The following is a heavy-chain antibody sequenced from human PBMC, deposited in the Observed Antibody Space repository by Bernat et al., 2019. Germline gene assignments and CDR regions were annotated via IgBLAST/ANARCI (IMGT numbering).Heavy chain of an antibody. CDR3: AKDRKRIAAAVDPNFDY. CDR2: ISWNSGSI. CDR1: GFTFDDYA. D-gene: IGHD6-13*01. J-gene: IGHJ4*02. V-gene: IGHV3-9*01. Sequence: EVQLVESGGGLVQPGRSLRLSCAASGFTFDDYAMHWVRQAPGKGLEWVSGISWNSGSIGYADSVKGRFTISRDNAKNSLYLQMNSLRAEDTALYYCAKDRKRIAAAVDPNFDYWGQGTQVTVSS.